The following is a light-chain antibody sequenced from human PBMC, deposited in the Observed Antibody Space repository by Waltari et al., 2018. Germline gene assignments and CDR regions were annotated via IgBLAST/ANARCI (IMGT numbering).Light chain of an antibody. CDR1: SSNVGAYHY. CDR3: SSYISSSTLEL. V-gene: IGLV2-14*03. CDR2: DVS. J-gene: IGLJ2*01. Sequence: QSALTQPASVSGSPGQSITISCTRTSSNVGAYHYVSWYQQHPGKAPKLMIYDVSNRPSGVSNRFSGSKSGNTASLTISGLQAEDEADYYCSSYISSSTLELFGGGTSLTVL.